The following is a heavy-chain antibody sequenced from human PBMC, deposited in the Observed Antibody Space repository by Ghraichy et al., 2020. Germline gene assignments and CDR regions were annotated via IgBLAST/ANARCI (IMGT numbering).Heavy chain of an antibody. Sequence: SETMYITCAVYGGSFSGYYWSWIRQPPGKGLEWIGEINHSGSTNYNPSLKSRVTISVDTSKNQFSLKLSSVTAADTAVYYCARGGSVAATVDYWGQGTLVTVSS. J-gene: IGHJ4*02. V-gene: IGHV4-34*01. CDR2: INHSGST. CDR1: GGSFSGYY. D-gene: IGHD2-15*01. CDR3: ARGGSVAATVDY.